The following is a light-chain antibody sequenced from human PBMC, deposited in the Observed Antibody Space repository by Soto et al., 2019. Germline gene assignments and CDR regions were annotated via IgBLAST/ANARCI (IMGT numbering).Light chain of an antibody. V-gene: IGLV2-11*01. Sequence: QSALTQPRSVSGSPGQSVTISCTGTSSGVGAYNYVSWYQQHPGKVPKLMIYDVSRRPSGVPDRFSGSKSGNTASLTISGLQADDEADYYCCSYAGSYTLVFGGGTKVTVL. J-gene: IGLJ3*02. CDR1: SSGVGAYNY. CDR2: DVS. CDR3: CSYAGSYTLV.